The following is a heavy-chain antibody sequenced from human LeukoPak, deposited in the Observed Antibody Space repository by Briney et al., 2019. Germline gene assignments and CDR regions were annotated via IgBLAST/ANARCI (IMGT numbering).Heavy chain of an antibody. D-gene: IGHD5-18*01. V-gene: IGHV1-69*01. Sequence: SVKVSCKPSGGTFSSYAIRWVRPAPGQGLEWMGGIIPIFGIANYAQKFQGRVTITADESTSTAYMELSSLRSEDTAVYYCARSYTAMASFYYYYGMDVWGKGTTVTVSS. J-gene: IGHJ6*04. CDR3: ARSYTAMASFYYYYGMDV. CDR1: GGTFSSYA. CDR2: IIPIFGIA.